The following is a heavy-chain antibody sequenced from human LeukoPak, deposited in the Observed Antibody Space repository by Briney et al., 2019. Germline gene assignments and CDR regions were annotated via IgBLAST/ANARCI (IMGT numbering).Heavy chain of an antibody. CDR2: ISSSGSTI. J-gene: IGHJ4*02. D-gene: IGHD2-2*02. CDR1: GFTFDDYG. V-gene: IGHV3-11*04. Sequence: GGSLRLSCAASGFTFDDYGMSWIRQAPGKGLEWVSYISSSGSTIYYADSVKGRFTISRDNAKNSLYLQMNSLRAEDTAVYYCASLARYCSSTSCYIGGWLDYWGQGTLVTVSS. CDR3: ASLARYCSSTSCYIGGWLDY.